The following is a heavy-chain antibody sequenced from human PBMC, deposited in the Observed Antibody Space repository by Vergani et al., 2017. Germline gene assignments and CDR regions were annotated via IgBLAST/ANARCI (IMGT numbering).Heavy chain of an antibody. CDR2: IWYDGSNK. V-gene: IGHV3-33*06. CDR3: AKGAAAQYYFDY. CDR1: GFTFSSSG. Sequence: VQLLESGGGLVQPGGSLRLSCAASGFTFSSSGMHWVRQAPGKGLEWVAVIWYDGSNKYYADSVKGRFTISRDNSKNTLYLQMNSLRAEDTAVYYCAKGAAAQYYFDYWGQGTLVTVSS. D-gene: IGHD6-13*01. J-gene: IGHJ4*02.